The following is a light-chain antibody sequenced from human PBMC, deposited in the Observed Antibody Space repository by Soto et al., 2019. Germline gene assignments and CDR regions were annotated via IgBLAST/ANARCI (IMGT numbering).Light chain of an antibody. V-gene: IGKV2D-29*02. CDR2: EVS. J-gene: IGKJ5*01. CDR1: QSLLHITGETF. CDR3: MQSTQLHPT. Sequence: DVVMTQTPLSLSVAPGQPASISCKSSQSLLHITGETFLFWYLQKPGQSPQLLIYEVSTRVSGVPDRFSSSGSGTDFTLEISRVETDDVGIYYCMQSTQLHPTFGQGTRLGI.